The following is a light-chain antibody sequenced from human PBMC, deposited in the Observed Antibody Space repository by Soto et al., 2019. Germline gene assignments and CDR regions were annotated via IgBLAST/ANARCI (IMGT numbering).Light chain of an antibody. V-gene: IGKV1-5*03. CDR1: QSISSW. CDR2: KAS. Sequence: DIQMTQSPSTLSASVGDRVTITCRASQSISSWLAWYQQKPGTAPKLLIYKASTLESGVPSRFSGSGSGTEFTLTISSLQPDDFAAYYCQQYHSGRTFGQGTKVEVK. J-gene: IGKJ1*01. CDR3: QQYHSGRT.